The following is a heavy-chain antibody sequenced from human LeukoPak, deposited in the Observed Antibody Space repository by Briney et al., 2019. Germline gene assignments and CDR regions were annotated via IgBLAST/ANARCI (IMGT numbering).Heavy chain of an antibody. CDR3: ARSPGPYYYYGMDV. Sequence: GASVKVSCTASGYTFTSYGISWVRQAPGQGLEWMGLINAYNGNTTYAQKLQGRVTMTTDTSTSTTSMELRSMRSGDTAAYYCARSPGPYYYYGMDVWGQGTTVTVSS. V-gene: IGHV1-18*01. CDR1: GYTFTSYG. CDR2: INAYNGNT. J-gene: IGHJ6*02.